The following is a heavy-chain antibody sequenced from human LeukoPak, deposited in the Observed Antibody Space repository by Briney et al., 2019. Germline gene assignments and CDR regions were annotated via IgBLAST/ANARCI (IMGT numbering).Heavy chain of an antibody. D-gene: IGHD2-21*01. Sequence: GGSLRLSCAASGFTFSTYAMNWVRQAPGKGLEWVAVISDDGRHNYYADSVKGRFTISRDNSKNTLYLQMNSLRAEDTAVYYCARGSVLAYCGGDCLGGDYWGQGTLVTVSS. CDR2: ISDDGRHN. V-gene: IGHV3-30*04. CDR1: GFTFSTYA. CDR3: ARGSVLAYCGGDCLGGDY. J-gene: IGHJ4*02.